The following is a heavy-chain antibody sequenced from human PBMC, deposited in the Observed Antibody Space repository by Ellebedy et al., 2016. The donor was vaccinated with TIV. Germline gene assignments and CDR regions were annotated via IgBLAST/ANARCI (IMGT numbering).Heavy chain of an antibody. J-gene: IGHJ5*02. D-gene: IGHD1-7*01. CDR3: ARTGNWNYGYNWFDP. V-gene: IGHV1-46*01. Sequence: AASVKVSCKASGYTFTSYYMHWVRQAPGQGLEWMGIINPSGGSTSYAQKFQGRVTMTRDTSTSTAYMELRSLRSDDTAVYYCARTGNWNYGYNWFDPWGQGTLVTVSS. CDR1: GYTFTSYY. CDR2: INPSGGST.